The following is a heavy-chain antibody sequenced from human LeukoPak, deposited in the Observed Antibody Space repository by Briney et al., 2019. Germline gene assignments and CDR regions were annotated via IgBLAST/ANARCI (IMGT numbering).Heavy chain of an antibody. V-gene: IGHV1-8*01. CDR1: GYTFTSYD. Sequence: GASVKVSCKASGYTFTSYDINWVRQATGQGLEWMGWMNPNSGNTGYAQKFQGRVTMTRNTSISTAYMELSSLRSEDTAVYYCARTRSWRHTIFGTDYYGMDVWGQGTTVAVSS. CDR3: ARTRSWRHTIFGTDYYGMDV. CDR2: MNPNSGNT. J-gene: IGHJ6*02. D-gene: IGHD3-3*01.